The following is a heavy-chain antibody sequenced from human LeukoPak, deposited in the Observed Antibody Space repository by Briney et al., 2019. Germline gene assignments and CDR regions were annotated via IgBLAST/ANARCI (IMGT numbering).Heavy chain of an antibody. D-gene: IGHD5-18*01. CDR1: GFTSSIYA. J-gene: IGHJ5*02. V-gene: IGHV3-23*01. CDR2: ISGSGGST. CDR3: VRGYSYGWFDP. Sequence: QPGGSLRLSCAASGFTSSIYAMSWVRQAPGTGLGWVSTISGSGGSTHYADSVKGRFTISRDNPKNTLYLQMNSLRGDDTAVYYCVRGYSYGWFDPWGQGTLVTVSS.